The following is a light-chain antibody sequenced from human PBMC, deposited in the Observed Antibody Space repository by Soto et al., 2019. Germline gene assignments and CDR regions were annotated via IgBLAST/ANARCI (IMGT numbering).Light chain of an antibody. J-gene: IGKJ1*01. CDR1: QSVGSY. CDR2: DAS. V-gene: IGKV3-11*01. CDR3: QQRSNWPVT. Sequence: EIVLTQSPATLSLSPGERATLSCRASQSVGSYLAWYQQKPGQTPRLLIYDASNRATDIPAKFSGSGSGTDFTLTISSLEPEDFAFYYCQQRSNWPVTFGQGTRVEIK.